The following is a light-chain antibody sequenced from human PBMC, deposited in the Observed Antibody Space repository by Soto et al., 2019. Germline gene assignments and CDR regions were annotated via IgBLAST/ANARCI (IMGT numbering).Light chain of an antibody. CDR1: QSISSK. J-gene: IGKJ4*01. Sequence: EIVMTQSPATLSVSQGERATLSCRASQSISSKLSWYQQKPGQAPRLLIYGASTKATGIPVRFSCSGSGTEFTLTIRRLHSEDFAVYYCQEYNAWYPITFCGGSQVEIK. CDR3: QEYNAWYPIT. V-gene: IGKV3-15*01. CDR2: GAS.